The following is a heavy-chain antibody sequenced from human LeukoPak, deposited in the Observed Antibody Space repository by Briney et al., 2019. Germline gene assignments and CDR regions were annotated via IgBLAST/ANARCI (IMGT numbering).Heavy chain of an antibody. CDR1: GGSISSSSYY. Sequence: PSETLSLTCTVSGGSISSSSYYWGWIRQLPGKGLEWIGSIYYSGSTYYNPSLKSRVTISVDTSKNQFSLKLSSVTAADTAVYYCARHPGGSTDYWGQGTLVTVSS. CDR3: ARHPGGSTDY. D-gene: IGHD3-10*01. J-gene: IGHJ4*02. CDR2: IYYSGST. V-gene: IGHV4-39*01.